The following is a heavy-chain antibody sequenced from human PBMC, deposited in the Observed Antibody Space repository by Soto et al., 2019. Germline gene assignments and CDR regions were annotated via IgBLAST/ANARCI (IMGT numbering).Heavy chain of an antibody. J-gene: IGHJ4*02. D-gene: IGHD3-22*01. CDR3: ARSVLSHGYPRLDS. V-gene: IGHV1-2*02. Sequence: ASVKVSCQGSGYTFNDYYIHWVRQAPGQGLEWMGWVNPISGGTNFAQRFQGGVTMTRDTSISTAYMELRSLRSDDTAVYYCARSVLSHGYPRLDSWGQGTLVTVSS. CDR2: VNPISGGT. CDR1: GYTFNDYY.